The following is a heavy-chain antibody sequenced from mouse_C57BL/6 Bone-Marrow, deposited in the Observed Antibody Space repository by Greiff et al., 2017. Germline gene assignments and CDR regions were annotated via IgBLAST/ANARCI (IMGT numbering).Heavy chain of an antibody. D-gene: IGHD1-1*01. CDR3: AREGSSPGWWFDV. CDR2: ISSGGSYT. CDR1: GFTFSSYG. Sequence: EVNLVESGGDLVKPGGSLKLSCAASGFTFSSYGMSWVRQTPDKRLEWVATISSGGSYTYYPDSVKGRFTISRDNAKNTLYLQMSSLKSEDTAMYYCAREGSSPGWWFDVWGTGTTVTVSS. V-gene: IGHV5-6*01. J-gene: IGHJ1*03.